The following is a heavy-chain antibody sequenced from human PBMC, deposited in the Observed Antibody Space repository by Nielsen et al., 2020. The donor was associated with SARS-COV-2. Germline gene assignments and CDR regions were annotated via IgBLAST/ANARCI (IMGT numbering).Heavy chain of an antibody. CDR1: GFTFSSYE. Sequence: GESLKISCAASGFTFSSYEMNWVRQAPGKGLEWVSYISSSGSTIYYADSVKGRFTISRDNAKNSLYLQMNSLRAEDTAVYYCARESVWYYYGSGSYPPYYYFDYWGQGTLVTVSS. J-gene: IGHJ4*02. CDR2: ISSSGSTI. D-gene: IGHD3-10*01. CDR3: ARESVWYYYGSGSYPPYYYFDY. V-gene: IGHV3-48*03.